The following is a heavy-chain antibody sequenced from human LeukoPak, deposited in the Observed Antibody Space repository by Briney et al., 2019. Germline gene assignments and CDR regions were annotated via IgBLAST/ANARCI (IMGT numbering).Heavy chain of an antibody. J-gene: IGHJ4*02. CDR3: ARDVGGSLDY. D-gene: IGHD1-26*01. Sequence: GGSLRLSCAASGFTFTTYWMAWVRQAPGKGLEWVANIKGDESARHQADSVKGRFTISRDNTQDSLYLQMSSLRGEDTAVYYCARDVGGSLDYWGQGTLVTVSS. V-gene: IGHV3-7*01. CDR2: IKGDESAR. CDR1: GFTFTTYW.